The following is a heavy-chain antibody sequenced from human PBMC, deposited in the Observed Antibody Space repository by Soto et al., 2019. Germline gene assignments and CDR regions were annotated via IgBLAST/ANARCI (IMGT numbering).Heavy chain of an antibody. CDR1: GFSLSTSGVG. V-gene: IGHV2-5*02. CDR3: IQSRCGGDCLQSYASYYYYGMDV. CDR2: IYWDDDK. J-gene: IGHJ6*02. D-gene: IGHD2-21*02. Sequence: SGPTLVNPTQTLTLTCTFSGFSLSTSGVGVGWIRQPPGKALEWLAVIYWDDDKRYSPSLKSRVTITKDTSKNQVVLTMTNMDPVDTATYYCIQSRCGGDCLQSYASYYYYGMDVWGQGTTVTVSS.